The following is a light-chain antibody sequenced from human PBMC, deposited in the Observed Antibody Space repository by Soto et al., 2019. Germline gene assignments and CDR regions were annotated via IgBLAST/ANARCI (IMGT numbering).Light chain of an antibody. Sequence: EVVLTQSPATLSLSPGEGATLSCRASESISSTLAWYQQKPGQAPRLLIYDISKRASGVPARFSGSGSGTDFTLTISSLEAEDFAVYYCQQYNQWPITFGQGTRLEIK. CDR3: QQYNQWPIT. CDR1: ESISST. J-gene: IGKJ5*01. V-gene: IGKV3-11*01. CDR2: DIS.